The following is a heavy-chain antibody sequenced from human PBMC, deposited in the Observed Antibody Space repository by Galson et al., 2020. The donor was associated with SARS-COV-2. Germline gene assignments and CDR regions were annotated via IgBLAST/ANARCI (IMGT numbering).Heavy chain of an antibody. J-gene: IGHJ5*02. V-gene: IGHV4-34*01. D-gene: IGHD1-26*01. Sequence: PSETLSLTCAVYGGPFNDYYWSWIRQTPGKGLEWIGGITHSGSSNYNPSLRSRATISVDTSKNQFSLRLDSVTAADTSVYFCARAPAFQDLLLVKVYRLSDLSGNWFDTWGQGTLVTVSS. CDR1: GGPFNDYY. CDR3: ARAPAFQDLLLVKVYRLSDLSGNWFDT. CDR2: ITHSGSS.